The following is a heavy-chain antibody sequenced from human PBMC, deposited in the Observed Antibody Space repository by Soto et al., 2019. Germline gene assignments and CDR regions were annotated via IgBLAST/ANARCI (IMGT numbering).Heavy chain of an antibody. CDR1: GGSISSGGYY. V-gene: IGHV4-31*03. CDR2: IYYSGST. D-gene: IGHD3-3*01. Sequence: PSETLSLTCTVSGGSISSGGYYWSWIRQHPGKGLEWIGYIYYSGSTYYNPSLKSRVTISVDTSKNQFSLKLSSVTAADTAVYYCVGVRPSYVDDWGQGTLVTVSS. J-gene: IGHJ4*02. CDR3: VGVRPSYVDD.